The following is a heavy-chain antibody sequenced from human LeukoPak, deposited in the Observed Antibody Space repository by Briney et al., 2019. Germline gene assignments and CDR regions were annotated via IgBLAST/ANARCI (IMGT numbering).Heavy chain of an antibody. J-gene: IGHJ4*02. CDR2: IYYSGST. CDR3: ARSGYSSSWYLNY. Sequence: SETLSLTCTVSGGSISSYYWSWLRQPPGKGLEWIGYIYYSGSTNYNPSLKSRVTISVDTSKNQFSLKLSSVTAADTAVYYCARSGYSSSWYLNYWGQGTLVTVSS. CDR1: GGSISSYY. V-gene: IGHV4-59*01. D-gene: IGHD6-13*01.